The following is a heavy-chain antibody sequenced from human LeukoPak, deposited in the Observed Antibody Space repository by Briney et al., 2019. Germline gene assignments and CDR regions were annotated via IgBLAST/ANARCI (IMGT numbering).Heavy chain of an antibody. Sequence: ASVKVSCKAPGYTFTGYYMHWVRQAPGQGLEWMGWINPNSGGTNYAQKFQGRVTMTRDTSISTAYMELSRLRSDDTAVYYWARGLLSDTAMAYFDYWGQGTLVTVSS. V-gene: IGHV1-2*02. J-gene: IGHJ4*02. CDR3: ARGLLSDTAMAYFDY. CDR1: GYTFTGYY. CDR2: INPNSGGT. D-gene: IGHD5-18*01.